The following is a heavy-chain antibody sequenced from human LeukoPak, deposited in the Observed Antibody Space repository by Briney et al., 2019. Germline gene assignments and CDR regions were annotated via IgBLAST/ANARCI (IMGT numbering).Heavy chain of an antibody. D-gene: IGHD1-7*01. CDR3: ARSLELKGGYFDY. CDR1: GYSFTSYW. CDR2: IYPGDSDT. J-gene: IGHJ4*02. Sequence: GESLKISCKGSGYSFTSYWIGWVRQMPGKGLEWMGIIYPGDSDTRYSPSFQGQVTISADKSISTACLQWSSLKASDTAMYYCARSLELKGGYFDYWGQGTLVTVSS. V-gene: IGHV5-51*01.